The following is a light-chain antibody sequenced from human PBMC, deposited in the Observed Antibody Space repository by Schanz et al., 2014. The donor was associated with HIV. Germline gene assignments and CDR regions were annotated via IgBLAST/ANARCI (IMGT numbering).Light chain of an antibody. CDR1: SSNIGNNA. V-gene: IGLV1-36*01. CDR3: TSYTSSSSSWVV. J-gene: IGLJ2*01. CDR2: YDD. Sequence: QSVLTQPPSVSEAPRQRVTISCSGSSSNIGNNAVNWYQQLPGKAPKLLIYYDDLLPSGVSDRFSGSKSGTSASLAISGLQSEDEADYYCTSYTSSSSSWVVFGGGTKLTVL.